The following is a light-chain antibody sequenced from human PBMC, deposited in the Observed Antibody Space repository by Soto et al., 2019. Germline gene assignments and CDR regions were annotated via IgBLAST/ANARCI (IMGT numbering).Light chain of an antibody. J-gene: IGKJ5*01. CDR2: DAS. V-gene: IGKV3-20*01. CDR1: QSVSSSY. Sequence: WTPSPGTISLSPFSRATPSGSARQSVSSSYLAWYQQKPGQAPRLLIYDASNRATGIPARFSGSGSGTHFTLTISRLQPGDFAVYYCQHFGGTPFTFGQGTRLEI. CDR3: QHFGGTPFT.